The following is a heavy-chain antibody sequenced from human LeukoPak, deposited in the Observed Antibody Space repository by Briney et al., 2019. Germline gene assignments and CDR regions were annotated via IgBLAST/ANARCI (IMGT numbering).Heavy chain of an antibody. Sequence: PGGSLSLSCVASGLPIADFAMHWVRQAPGKGLEWVSLISGDGVGTFYADSVKGRFSISRDNSKNSLYLEMTSLRTEDAAMYYCAKESGKFDYWGQGTLVAVSS. CDR2: ISGDGVGT. CDR1: GLPIADFA. V-gene: IGHV3-43*02. CDR3: AKESGKFDY. J-gene: IGHJ4*02.